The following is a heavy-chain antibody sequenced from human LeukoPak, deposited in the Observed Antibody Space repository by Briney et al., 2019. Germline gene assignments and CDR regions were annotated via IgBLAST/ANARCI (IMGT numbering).Heavy chain of an antibody. D-gene: IGHD1-26*01. CDR3: ARDRGFEELVPFDY. Sequence: SETLSLTCTVSGGSISSYYWSWIRQPPGKGLGWIGYIYYSGSTNYNPSLKSRVTISVDTSKNQFSLKLSSVTAADTAVYYCARDRGFEELVPFDYWGQGTLVTVSS. CDR1: GGSISSYY. CDR2: IYYSGST. V-gene: IGHV4-59*01. J-gene: IGHJ4*02.